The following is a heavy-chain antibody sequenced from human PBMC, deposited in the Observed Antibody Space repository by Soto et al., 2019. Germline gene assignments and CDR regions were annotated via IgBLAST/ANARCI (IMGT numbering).Heavy chain of an antibody. Sequence: GGSLRLSCAASGFTFSSYAMSWVRQAPGKGLDWVSSVSTSGVTYYADSVNGRFTSSRDNSKNTLYLQLNSLRAEDTAVYYCAKNYQFDSWGQGTRVTVSS. J-gene: IGHJ4*02. CDR3: AKNYQFDS. CDR1: GFTFSSYA. V-gene: IGHV3-23*01. CDR2: VSTSGVT. D-gene: IGHD2-2*01.